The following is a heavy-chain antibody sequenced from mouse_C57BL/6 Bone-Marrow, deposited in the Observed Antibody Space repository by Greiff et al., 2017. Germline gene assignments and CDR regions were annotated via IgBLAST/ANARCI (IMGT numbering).Heavy chain of an antibody. CDR1: GYTFTSYW. J-gene: IGHJ3*01. CDR2: IDPSDSYT. V-gene: IGHV1-50*01. Sequence: QVQLQQSGAELVKPGASVKLSCKASGYTFTSYWMQWVKQRPGQGLEWIGEIDPSDSYTNYNQKFKGKATLTVDTSSSTAYMQLSSLTSEDSAVYYCASYDGSRFAYWGQGTLVTVSA. D-gene: IGHD2-3*01. CDR3: ASYDGSRFAY.